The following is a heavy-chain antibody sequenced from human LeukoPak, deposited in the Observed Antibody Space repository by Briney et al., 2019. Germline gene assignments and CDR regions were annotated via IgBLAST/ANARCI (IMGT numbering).Heavy chain of an antibody. CDR3: ARAPAAAGTIDY. J-gene: IGHJ4*02. D-gene: IGHD6-13*01. CDR1: DGSFSGNY. Sequence: SETLSLTCAVYDGSFSGNYWSWIRQTPGKGLEWIGEINNRGSTNYNPSLKSRVTISVDTSKNHFSLRLSSVTAADTAVYYCARAPAAAGTIDYWGQGTLVTVSS. V-gene: IGHV4-34*01. CDR2: INNRGST.